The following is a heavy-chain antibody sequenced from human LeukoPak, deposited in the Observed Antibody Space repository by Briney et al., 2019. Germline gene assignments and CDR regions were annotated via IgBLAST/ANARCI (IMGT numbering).Heavy chain of an antibody. CDR2: ISAYNGNT. J-gene: IGHJ3*01. CDR1: GYTFSSFG. CDR3: ARDQRSYYGSGNYFDAFDV. D-gene: IGHD3-10*01. Sequence: ASVEVSCKASGYTFSSFGISWVRQAPGQGLEWMGWISAYNGNTNYAQNLQGRVTTTTDTSTSTAYMELRSLRSDDTAMYYCARDQRSYYGSGNYFDAFDVWGQGTMVTVSS. V-gene: IGHV1-18*01.